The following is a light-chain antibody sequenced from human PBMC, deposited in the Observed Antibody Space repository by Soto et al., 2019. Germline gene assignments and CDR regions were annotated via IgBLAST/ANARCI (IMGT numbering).Light chain of an antibody. CDR2: EVN. J-gene: IGLJ2*01. CDR1: RSDVGSYNL. CDR3: CSFAGTTTYVL. V-gene: IGLV2-23*02. Sequence: QSALTQPASVSGSPGQSITISCTGTRSDVGSYNLVSWFQQHPGKAPKLMIYEVNKRPSGVSNRFSGSKSGNTASLTISGLQAKDEADYYCCSFAGTTTYVLFGGGTKLTVL.